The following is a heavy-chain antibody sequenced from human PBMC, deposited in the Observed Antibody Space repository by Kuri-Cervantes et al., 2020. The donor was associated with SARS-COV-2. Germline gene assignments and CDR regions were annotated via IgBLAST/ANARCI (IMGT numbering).Heavy chain of an antibody. CDR1: GFTFSSYS. D-gene: IGHD2-15*01. V-gene: IGHV3-48*04. CDR2: ISSSGSTI. Sequence: GESLKISCAASGFTFSSYSMNWVRQAPGKGLEWVSYISSSGSTIYYADSVKGRFTISRDNAKNSLYLQMNSLRAEDTAVYYCARAPSRWLLNLGFDYWGRGTLVTVSS. CDR3: ARAPSRWLLNLGFDY. J-gene: IGHJ4*02.